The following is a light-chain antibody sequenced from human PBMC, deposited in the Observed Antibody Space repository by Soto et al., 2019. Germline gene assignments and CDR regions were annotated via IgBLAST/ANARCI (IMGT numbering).Light chain of an antibody. CDR1: SSDVGAYNY. Sequence: QSVLTQPASVSGSPGRSITISCTGTSSDVGAYNYVSWYQQYPGKAPKLMIYDVSNRPSGVSNRFSGSKSANTASLTISGLQAEDEADYYCSSYTSSSTPLFGGGTKLTV. CDR3: SSYTSSSTPL. V-gene: IGLV2-14*01. CDR2: DVS. J-gene: IGLJ2*01.